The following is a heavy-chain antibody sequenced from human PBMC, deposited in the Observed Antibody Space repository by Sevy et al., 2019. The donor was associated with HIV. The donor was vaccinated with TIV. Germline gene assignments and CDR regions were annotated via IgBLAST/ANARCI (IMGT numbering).Heavy chain of an antibody. Sequence: GGSLRLSCAASGFTFSSYSMNWVRQAPGKGLEWVSSISSSSSYIYYADSVKGRFTISRDNAKNSLYLQMNSLRAEDTAVYYCARAQGGNSYGDPAFDIWGQGTMVTVSS. V-gene: IGHV3-21*01. D-gene: IGHD5-18*01. CDR2: ISSSSSYI. CDR1: GFTFSSYS. J-gene: IGHJ3*02. CDR3: ARAQGGNSYGDPAFDI.